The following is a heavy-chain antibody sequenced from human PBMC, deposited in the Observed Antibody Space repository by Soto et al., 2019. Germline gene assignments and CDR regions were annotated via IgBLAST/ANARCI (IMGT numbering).Heavy chain of an antibody. CDR2: SYYSGST. CDR3: ARDSTTAFDL. D-gene: IGHD4-17*01. CDR1: GGSISSYY. V-gene: IGHV4-59*01. J-gene: IGHJ2*01. Sequence: QVQLQESGPGLVKPSETLSLTCTVSGGSISSYYWSWIRQPPGKGLEWIGYSYYSGSTNYNPSLKSRVTISVDTSKNLFALKLSSVTAADTAVYYCARDSTTAFDLWGRGTLVTVSS.